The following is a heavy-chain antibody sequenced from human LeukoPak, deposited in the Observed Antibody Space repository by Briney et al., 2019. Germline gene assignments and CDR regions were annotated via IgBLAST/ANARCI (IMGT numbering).Heavy chain of an antibody. D-gene: IGHD6-19*01. CDR2: IYYSGST. J-gene: IGHJ4*02. V-gene: IGHV4-59*01. CDR1: GGSISSYY. CDR3: ARVRVSGVAVAYPQYFDY. Sequence: SETLSLTCTVSGGSISSYYWSWIRQPPGKGLEWIGYIYYSGSTNYNPSFKSRVTISVDTSKNQFSLKLSSVTAADTAVYYCARVRVSGVAVAYPQYFDYWGQGTLVTVSS.